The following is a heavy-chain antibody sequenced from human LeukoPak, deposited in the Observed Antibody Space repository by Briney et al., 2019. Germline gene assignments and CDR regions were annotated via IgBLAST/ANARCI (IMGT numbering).Heavy chain of an antibody. J-gene: IGHJ4*02. CDR1: GGSISSGDNY. Sequence: SETLSLTCTVSGGSISSGDNYWSWIRQPPGKGLEWIGYIYYSGSIYYNPSLKSRVTISVDTSKNQFSLKLSSMSAADTAVYYCARGDLYSSSWYNWGQGTLVTVSS. D-gene: IGHD6-13*01. V-gene: IGHV4-30-4*08. CDR3: ARGDLYSSSWYN. CDR2: IYYSGSI.